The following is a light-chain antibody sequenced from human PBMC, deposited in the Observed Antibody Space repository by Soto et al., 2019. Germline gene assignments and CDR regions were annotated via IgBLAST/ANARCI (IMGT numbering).Light chain of an antibody. CDR2: SAS. J-gene: IGKJ1*01. CDR3: QQYGSSQWT. Sequence: EIVLTQSPGTLSLSPGERATLSCRASQSVSSSYLAWYQQKPGQAPRLLIYSASSRATGIPDRFSGSGSGTDFTLTISRLEPEDFAVYYCQQYGSSQWTFGQGPQVHIK. V-gene: IGKV3-20*01. CDR1: QSVSSSY.